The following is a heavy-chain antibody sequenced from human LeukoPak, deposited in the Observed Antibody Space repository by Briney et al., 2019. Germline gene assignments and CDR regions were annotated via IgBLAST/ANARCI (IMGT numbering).Heavy chain of an antibody. Sequence: GRSLRLSCAASGFTFSSYSMNWGRQGPGKGLEWVSAISSSSSYIYYADSVKGRFTISRDNAKNSLYLQMNSLRAEDTAVYYCARAYYGSGSYYQQRFDYWGQGTLVTVSS. CDR3: ARAYYGSGSYYQQRFDY. D-gene: IGHD3-10*01. J-gene: IGHJ4*02. CDR2: ISSSSSYI. V-gene: IGHV3-21*01. CDR1: GFTFSSYS.